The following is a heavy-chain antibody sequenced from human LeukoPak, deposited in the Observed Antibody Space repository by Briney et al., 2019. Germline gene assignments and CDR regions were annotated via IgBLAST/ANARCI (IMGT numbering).Heavy chain of an antibody. J-gene: IGHJ4*02. CDR3: ARDSVSGYNSDWYRLHSFDY. CDR2: ISSSWSYI. D-gene: IGHD6-19*01. CDR1: GFTFSTYN. V-gene: IGHV3-21*01. Sequence: GGSLRLSCAASGFTFSTYNMNWVRQAPGKGLEWVASISSSWSYIFYADSVKGRFTVSRDNAKNSLYLEMDSLRAEDTAVYYCARDSVSGYNSDWYRLHSFDYWGQGTLVTVSS.